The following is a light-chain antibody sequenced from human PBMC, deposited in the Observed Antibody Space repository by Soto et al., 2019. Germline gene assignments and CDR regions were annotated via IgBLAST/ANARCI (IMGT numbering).Light chain of an antibody. CDR2: GAS. V-gene: IGKV3-15*01. Sequence: EVVLTQSPATLSVSPGEGATLSCRASQSVRSGFAWYQKKPGQAPRLLIYGASTRATSIPARFSGSGSGTDSTLTISSLPAEDFAVYYCQQYHNWPPLSFGGGTKVEIK. J-gene: IGKJ4*01. CDR1: QSVRSG. CDR3: QQYHNWPPLS.